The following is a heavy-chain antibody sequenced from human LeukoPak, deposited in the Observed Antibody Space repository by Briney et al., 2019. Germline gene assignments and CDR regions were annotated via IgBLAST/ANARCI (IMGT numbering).Heavy chain of an antibody. CDR1: GLTFSSCG. CDR3: ATETIGRHYDY. D-gene: IGHD1-14*01. Sequence: GGSLRLSCAVSGLTFSSCGFNWVRQAPGKGLEWVSSIGPTGTDRYYADSVRGRFTISRDNAKNSMYLQMDSLRDEDTAVYYCATETIGRHYDYWGQGTLLTVSS. J-gene: IGHJ4*02. V-gene: IGHV3-21*01. CDR2: IGPTGTDR.